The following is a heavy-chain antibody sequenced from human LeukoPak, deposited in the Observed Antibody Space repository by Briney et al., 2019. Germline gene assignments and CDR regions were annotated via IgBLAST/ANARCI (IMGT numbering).Heavy chain of an antibody. D-gene: IGHD1-26*01. CDR2: ISSSSIHT. Sequence: PGGSLRLSCAASGFTFSDYYMNWIRQAPGKGLEWISYISSSSIHTNYADSVKGRFTISRDNAKNSLYLQMNSLRAEDTAVYYCAKDLLMGTTYAFDIWGQGTMVTVSS. J-gene: IGHJ3*02. V-gene: IGHV3-11*05. CDR3: AKDLLMGTTYAFDI. CDR1: GFTFSDYY.